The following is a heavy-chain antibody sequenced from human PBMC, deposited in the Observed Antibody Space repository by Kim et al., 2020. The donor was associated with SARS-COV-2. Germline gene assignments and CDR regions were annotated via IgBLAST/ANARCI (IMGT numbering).Heavy chain of an antibody. D-gene: IGHD3-10*01. V-gene: IGHV4-59*13. CDR1: GGSISSYY. J-gene: IGHJ3*02. CDR2: IYYSGST. CDR3: ARARIWSTMVRIHDAFDI. Sequence: SETLSLTCTVSGGSISSYYWSWIRQPPGKGLEWIGYIYYSGSTNYNPSLKSRVTISVDTSKNQFSLKLSSVTAADTAVYYCARARIWSTMVRIHDAFDIWGQGTMVTVSS.